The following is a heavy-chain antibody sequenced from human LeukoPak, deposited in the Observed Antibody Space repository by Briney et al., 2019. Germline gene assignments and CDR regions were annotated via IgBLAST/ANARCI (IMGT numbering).Heavy chain of an antibody. V-gene: IGHV4-39*01. Sequence: SETLSLTCTVSGGSISSSSYYWGWIRQPPGKGLEWIGSIYYSGSTYYNPSLKSRVTISVDTSKNQFSLKLSSVTAADTAVYYCARLGWLRFLERPLDYWGQGTLVTVSS. CDR3: ARLGWLRFLERPLDY. D-gene: IGHD3-3*01. CDR1: GGSISSSSYY. CDR2: IYYSGST. J-gene: IGHJ4*02.